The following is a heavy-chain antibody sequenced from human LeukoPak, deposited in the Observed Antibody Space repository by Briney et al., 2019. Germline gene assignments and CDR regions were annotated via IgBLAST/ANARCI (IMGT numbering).Heavy chain of an antibody. Sequence: GGSLRLSCAVSGLTFSDYYMSWIRQPPGKGLEWISDISSSGSTIYYAGYMRGRFTKAGDNAKNSLYLHMGHVRAEQTAVYYCAREPAAIRAAYYHYGMDVWGQGTTVTVSS. D-gene: IGHD2-2*02. V-gene: IGHV3-11*01. CDR2: ISSSGSTI. CDR1: GLTFSDYY. CDR3: AREPAAIRAAYYHYGMDV. J-gene: IGHJ6*02.